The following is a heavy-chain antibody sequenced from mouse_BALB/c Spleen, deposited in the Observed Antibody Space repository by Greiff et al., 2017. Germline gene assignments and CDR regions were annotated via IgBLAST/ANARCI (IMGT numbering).Heavy chain of an antibody. V-gene: IGHV1-15*01. J-gene: IGHJ2*01. CDR1: GYTFTDYE. CDR3: TRPGFDY. Sequence: VQLQQSGAELVRPGASVTLSCKASGYTFTDYEMHWVKQTPVHGLEWIGAIDPETGGTAYHQKFKGKATLTADKSSSTAYMELRSLTSEDSAVYYCTRPGFDYWGQGTTLTVSS. CDR2: IDPETGGT.